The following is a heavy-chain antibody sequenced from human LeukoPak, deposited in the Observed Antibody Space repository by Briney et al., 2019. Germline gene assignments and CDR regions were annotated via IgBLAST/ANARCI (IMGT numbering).Heavy chain of an antibody. V-gene: IGHV4-4*07. CDR1: VGSISSYY. J-gene: IGHJ6*03. D-gene: IGHD3-3*01. Sequence: SETLSLTCTVSVGSISSYYWSWVRQPPGKGLEWIGRIYTSGSTNYNLSLKSRVTMSVDTSKNQFSLKLSSVSAADTAVYYCARNHLHDFYYIDVSGKGTTVTVSS. CDR3: ARNHLHDFYYIDV. CDR2: IYTSGST.